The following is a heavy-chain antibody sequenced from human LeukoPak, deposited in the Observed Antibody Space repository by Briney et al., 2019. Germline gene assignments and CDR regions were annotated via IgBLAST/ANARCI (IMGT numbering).Heavy chain of an antibody. CDR3: AKATGYLL. J-gene: IGHJ4*02. D-gene: IGHD1-14*01. CDR2: ISGSGGTT. V-gene: IGHV3-23*01. CDR1: GFTFSSYA. Sequence: SGGSLRLSCAASGFTFSSYAMSWVRQAPGKGLEWVSAISGSGGTTYYADSVKGRFTISRDDSENTLYLQMNSLRAEDTAVYYCAKATGYLLWGQGTLVTVSS.